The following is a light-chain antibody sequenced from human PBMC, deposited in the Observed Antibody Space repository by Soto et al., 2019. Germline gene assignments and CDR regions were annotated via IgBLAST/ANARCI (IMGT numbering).Light chain of an antibody. J-gene: IGKJ4*01. CDR1: QSVSNNY. CDR2: DAS. V-gene: IGKV3-11*01. CDR3: KQRSNWPPV. Sequence: EIEVHKSPRTLSQSQGGRTPLXCRVSQSVSNNYLAWYQQKPGQAPRLLIYDASNRATGIPARFSGSGSGTDFTLTISSLEPEDVAVYYSKQRSNWPPVFGGGTKVAIK.